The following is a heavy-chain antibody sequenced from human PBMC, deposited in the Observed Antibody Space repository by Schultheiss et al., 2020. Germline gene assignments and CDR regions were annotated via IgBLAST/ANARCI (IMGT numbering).Heavy chain of an antibody. J-gene: IGHJ6*02. CDR1: GFTFSSYA. CDR3: ASCQGAAIFYYYYGMDV. Sequence: GESLKISCAASGFTFSSYAMSWVRQAPGKGLEWVSAISGSGGSTYYADSVKGRFTISRDNSKNTLYLQMNSLRAEDTAVYYCASCQGAAIFYYYYGMDVWGQGTTVTVSS. CDR2: ISGSGGST. D-gene: IGHD2-2*01. V-gene: IGHV3-23*01.